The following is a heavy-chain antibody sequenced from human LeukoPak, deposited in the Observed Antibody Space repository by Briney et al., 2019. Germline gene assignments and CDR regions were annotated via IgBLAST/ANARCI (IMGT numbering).Heavy chain of an antibody. D-gene: IGHD5-18*01. CDR1: GYTFTSYY. J-gene: IGHJ5*02. CDR2: INPSGGST. Sequence: ASVKVSCKASGYTFTSYYMHWVRQAPGQGLEWTGIINPSGGSTSYAQKFQGRVTMTRDMSTSTVYMELSSLRSEDTAVYYCARDFGAAMVTDGADNWFDPWGQGTLVTVSS. CDR3: ARDFGAAMVTDGADNWFDP. V-gene: IGHV1-46*01.